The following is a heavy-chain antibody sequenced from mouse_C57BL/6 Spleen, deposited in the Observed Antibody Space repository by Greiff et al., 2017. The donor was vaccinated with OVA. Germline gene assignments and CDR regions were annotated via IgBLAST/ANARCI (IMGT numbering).Heavy chain of an antibody. CDR2: FYPGSGSI. CDR1: GCTFTEYT. Sequence: VQLQQSGAELVKPGASVKLSCKASGCTFTEYTIHWVKQRSGQGLEWIGWFYPGSGSINYNEKFKDKATLTADKSSSTAYMALSSLTSEDSAVYFCARHEVDYDEGFAYWGQGTLVTVSA. V-gene: IGHV1-62-2*01. CDR3: ARHEVDYDEGFAY. D-gene: IGHD2-4*01. J-gene: IGHJ3*01.